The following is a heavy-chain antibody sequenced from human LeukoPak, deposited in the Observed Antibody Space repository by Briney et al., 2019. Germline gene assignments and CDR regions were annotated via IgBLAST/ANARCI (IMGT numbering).Heavy chain of an antibody. CDR3: ARDTYYSGTGTYFEDYFDS. Sequence: SETLSLTCTVSGGSISTYYWSWIRQPPGKGLEWIGHIHGSGETNYNPSLKSRVTMSPDTSRNQFSLKVNSVTAADTAVYYCARDTYYSGTGTYFEDYFDSWGQGILVTVSS. D-gene: IGHD3-10*01. CDR1: GGSISTYY. J-gene: IGHJ4*02. CDR2: IHGSGET. V-gene: IGHV4-59*12.